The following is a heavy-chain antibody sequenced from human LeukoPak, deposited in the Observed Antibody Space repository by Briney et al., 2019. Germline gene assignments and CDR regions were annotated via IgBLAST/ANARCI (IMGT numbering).Heavy chain of an antibody. CDR2: IYYSGST. J-gene: IGHJ5*02. CDR1: GGSFSSGSYY. Sequence: SETLSLTCTVSGGSFSSGSYYWSWIRQPPGKGLQWIGYIYYSGSTNYNPSLTSRVTISVDTSKNQFSLKLSSVTAADTAVYYCARGNYCSGGSCYWFDPWGQGTLVTVSS. CDR3: ARGNYCSGGSCYWFDP. D-gene: IGHD2-15*01. V-gene: IGHV4-61*01.